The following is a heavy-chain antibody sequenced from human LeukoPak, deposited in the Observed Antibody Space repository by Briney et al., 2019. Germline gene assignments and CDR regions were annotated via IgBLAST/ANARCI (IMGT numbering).Heavy chain of an antibody. V-gene: IGHV3-48*03. J-gene: IGHJ4*02. CDR2: ISGSGGSI. Sequence: GGSPRLSCAASGFTFDDYAMHWVRQAPGKGLEWVSYISGSGGSIYYTDSVKGRFTISRDNAKNSLFLQMNSLRAEDTAVYYCSRGRLFGDYWGQGALVTVSS. CDR1: GFTFDDYA. CDR3: SRGRLFGDY. D-gene: IGHD3-16*01.